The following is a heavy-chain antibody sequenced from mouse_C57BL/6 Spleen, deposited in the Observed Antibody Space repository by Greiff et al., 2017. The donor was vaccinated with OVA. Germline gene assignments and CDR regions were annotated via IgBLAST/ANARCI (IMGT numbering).Heavy chain of an antibody. CDR3: ARRYYSNGFAY. CDR1: GYTFTSYD. J-gene: IGHJ3*01. V-gene: IGHV1-85*01. Sequence: QVQLQQSGPELVKPGASVKLSCKASGYTFTSYDINWVKQRPGPGLEWIGWIYPRDGSTKYNEKFKGKATLTVDTSSSTAYMELHSLTSEDSAVYFCARRYYSNGFAYWGQGTLVTVSA. D-gene: IGHD2-5*01. CDR2: IYPRDGST.